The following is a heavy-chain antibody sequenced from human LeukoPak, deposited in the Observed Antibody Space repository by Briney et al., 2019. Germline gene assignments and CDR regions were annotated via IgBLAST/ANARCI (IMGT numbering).Heavy chain of an antibody. CDR3: ARDIAFVAAGMVSSYYFDY. CDR2: ISYDGSNK. CDR1: GFTFSSYA. Sequence: GRSLRLSCAASGFTFSSYAMHWVRQAPGKGLEWVALISYDGSNKYYADSVKARFIISRDNSKNTVYLQMNSLRAEDTAVYYCARDIAFVAAGMVSSYYFDYWGQGTLVTVSS. J-gene: IGHJ4*02. V-gene: IGHV3-30*04. D-gene: IGHD6-13*01.